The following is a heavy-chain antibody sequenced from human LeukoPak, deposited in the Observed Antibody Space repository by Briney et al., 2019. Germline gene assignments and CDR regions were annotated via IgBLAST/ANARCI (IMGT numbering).Heavy chain of an antibody. D-gene: IGHD3-22*01. Sequence: SETLSLTCTVSGGSISSYYWSWIRQPPGKGLEWIGYIYYSGSTNYNPSLKSRVTISVDTSKNQFSLKLSSVTAADTAVYYCARVLYYYDSSGYYYSGYYGMDVWGQGTTVTVSS. CDR2: IYYSGST. CDR1: GGSISSYY. CDR3: ARVLYYYDSSGYYYSGYYGMDV. J-gene: IGHJ6*02. V-gene: IGHV4-59*01.